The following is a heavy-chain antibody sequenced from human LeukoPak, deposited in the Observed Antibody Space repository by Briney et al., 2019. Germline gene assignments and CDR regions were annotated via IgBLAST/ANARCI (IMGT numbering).Heavy chain of an antibody. J-gene: IGHJ4*02. Sequence: GGSLRLSCAASGFTFSSYWMSWVRQAPGKGLEWVANIKQDGSEKYYVDSVKGRFTISRDNAKNSLYLQMNSLRAEDTAVYYCARVRGYCSSTSCYSKYFDYWGQGTLVTVSS. CDR3: ARVRGYCSSTSCYSKYFDY. V-gene: IGHV3-7*01. CDR2: IKQDGSEK. CDR1: GFTFSSYW. D-gene: IGHD2-2*01.